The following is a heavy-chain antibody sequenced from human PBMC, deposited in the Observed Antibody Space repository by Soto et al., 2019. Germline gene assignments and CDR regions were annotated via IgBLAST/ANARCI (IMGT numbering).Heavy chain of an antibody. CDR1: GYTFSVYH. V-gene: IGHV1-2*02. J-gene: IGHJ6*02. Sequence: QVQLVQSGAEVKQPGASVKVSCKASGYTFSVYHMHWVRQAPGQGLEWMGWIHPSSGGTYYAQRFEGRVTMTRDTSINTAYMELSRLISDDTAVYYCAKELRRGLDVWGQGTTVTVSS. CDR3: AKELRRGLDV. D-gene: IGHD2-21*02. CDR2: IHPSSGGT.